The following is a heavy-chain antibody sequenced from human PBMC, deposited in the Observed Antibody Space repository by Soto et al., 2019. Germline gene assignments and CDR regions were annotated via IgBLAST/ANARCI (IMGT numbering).Heavy chain of an antibody. J-gene: IGHJ6*02. D-gene: IGHD2-21*01. CDR1: GGSFSGYY. CDR3: ARGSGYSMGYPYYYYYGMDV. Sequence: SETLSLTCAVYGGSFSGYYWSWIRQPPGKGLEWIGEINHSGSTNYNPSPKSRVTISVDTSKNQFSLKLSSVTAADTAVYYCARGSGYSMGYPYYYYYGMDVWGQGTTVTVS. V-gene: IGHV4-34*01. CDR2: INHSGST.